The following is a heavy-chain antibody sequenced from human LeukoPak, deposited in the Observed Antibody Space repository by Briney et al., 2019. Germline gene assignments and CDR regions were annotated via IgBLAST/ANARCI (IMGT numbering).Heavy chain of an antibody. V-gene: IGHV3-23*01. CDR2: ISGSGSGGNT. D-gene: IGHD2-21*02. J-gene: IGHJ5*02. Sequence: TGSSLRLSGAASGFTFSSYGMNWVHQAPGKGLEWVSTISGSGSGGNTYYADSVKGQFTISRDNSKNTLHLQMNSLRAEDTAIYYCAKGSSVVVVTATNAWGQGILVTVSS. CDR1: GFTFSSYG. CDR3: AKGSSVVVVTATNA.